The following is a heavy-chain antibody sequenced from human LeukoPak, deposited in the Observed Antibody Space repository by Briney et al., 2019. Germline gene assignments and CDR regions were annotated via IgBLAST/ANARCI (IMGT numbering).Heavy chain of an antibody. CDR3: ARDHTDYGGNPPYYFDY. CDR2: IYYSGST. J-gene: IGHJ4*02. D-gene: IGHD4-23*01. Sequence: SETLSLTCTVSGGSISSSSYYWGWIRQPPGKGLGWIGSIYYSGSTYYNPSLKSRVTISVDTSKNQFSLKLSSVTAADTAVYYCARDHTDYGGNPPYYFDYWGQGTLVTVSS. CDR1: GGSISSSSYY. V-gene: IGHV4-39*07.